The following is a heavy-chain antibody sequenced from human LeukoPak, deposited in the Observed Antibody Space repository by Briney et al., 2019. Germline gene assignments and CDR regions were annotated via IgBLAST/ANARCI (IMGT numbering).Heavy chain of an antibody. CDR3: ARNQQLGGHSYYYYGMDV. J-gene: IGHJ6*02. Sequence: GGSLRLSCVGSGFTSIAYALTWARQAPGKGLEWVSGISGGGATTYYADSVKGRFTISRDNSKNTLYLQMNSLRADDTAIYYCARNQQLGGHSYYYYGMDVWGQGTTVTVSS. CDR2: ISGGGATT. CDR1: GFTSIAYA. D-gene: IGHD3-16*01. V-gene: IGHV3-23*01.